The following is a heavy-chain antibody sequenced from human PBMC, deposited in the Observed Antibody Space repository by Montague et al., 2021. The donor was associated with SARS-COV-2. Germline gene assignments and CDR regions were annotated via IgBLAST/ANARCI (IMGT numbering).Heavy chain of an antibody. CDR1: GFTFGDHA. CDR2: IRGTPYGGTT. CDR3: TKDPDAYN. V-gene: IGHV3-49*03. J-gene: IGHJ4*02. Sequence: SLRLSCAASGFTFGDHAMSWFRQAPGKGLEWVAFIRGTPYGGTTEYAASVKGRFIISRDNSKSIAYLEMNSLKTEDTAVYSCTKDPDAYNWGQGTLVTVSS. D-gene: IGHD5-24*01.